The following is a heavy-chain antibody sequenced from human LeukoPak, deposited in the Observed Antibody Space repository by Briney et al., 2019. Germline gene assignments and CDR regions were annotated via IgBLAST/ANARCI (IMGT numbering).Heavy chain of an antibody. Sequence: ASVKVSCKASGYTFTSYGISWVRQAPGQGLEWMGWISAYNGNTNYAQKLQGRVTMTTDTSTSTAYMELRSLRSDDTAVYYCARLSSLANIAARGRTWLDPWGQGSLVTVSS. CDR3: ARLSSLANIAARGRTWLDP. CDR1: GYTFTSYG. V-gene: IGHV1-18*01. J-gene: IGHJ5*02. D-gene: IGHD6-6*01. CDR2: ISAYNGNT.